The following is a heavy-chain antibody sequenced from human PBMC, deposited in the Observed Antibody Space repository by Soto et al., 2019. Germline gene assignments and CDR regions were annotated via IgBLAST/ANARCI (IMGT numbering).Heavy chain of an antibody. CDR3: AADTNFWGGYYTCDY. D-gene: IGHD3-3*01. Sequence: QMQLVQSGPEVKKPGTSVKVSCKASGFTFTSSAVQWVRQARGQRLEWIGWIVVGSGNTNYAQKFQEKATVPRDLSTSTAYMEVSSLRSEDTAVYYCAADTNFWGGYYTCDYWGQGTLVPVSS. J-gene: IGHJ4*02. CDR2: IVVGSGNT. V-gene: IGHV1-58*01. CDR1: GFTFTSSA.